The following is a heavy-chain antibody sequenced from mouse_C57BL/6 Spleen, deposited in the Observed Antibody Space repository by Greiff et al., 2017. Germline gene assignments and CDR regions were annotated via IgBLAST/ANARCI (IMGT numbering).Heavy chain of an antibody. Sequence: VKLVESGAELVKPGASVKISCKASGYAFSSYWMNWVKQRPGKGLEWIGQIYPGDGDTNYNGKFKGKATLTADKSSSTAYMQLSSLTSEDSAVYFWARGGDGGYFDVWGTGTTVTVSS. CDR2: IYPGDGDT. V-gene: IGHV1-80*01. D-gene: IGHD2-3*01. CDR3: ARGGDGGYFDV. J-gene: IGHJ1*03. CDR1: GYAFSSYW.